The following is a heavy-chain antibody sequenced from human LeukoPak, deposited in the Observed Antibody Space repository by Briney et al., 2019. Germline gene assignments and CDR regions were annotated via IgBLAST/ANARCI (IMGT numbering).Heavy chain of an antibody. D-gene: IGHD4-23*01. CDR2: IYYSGST. CDR3: ARISSVASVVMDY. CDR1: GDSISSYY. J-gene: IGHJ4*02. Sequence: SETLSLTCTVSGDSISSYYWSWIRQPPGKGLEWIGYIYYSGSTNYNPSLKSRVTISVDTSKNQFSLKLSSVTAADTAVYYCARISSVASVVMDYWGQGTLVTVSS. V-gene: IGHV4-59*01.